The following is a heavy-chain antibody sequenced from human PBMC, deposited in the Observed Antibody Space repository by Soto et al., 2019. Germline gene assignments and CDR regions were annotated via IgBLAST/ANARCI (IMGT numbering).Heavy chain of an antibody. Sequence: PGGSLRLSCAASGFTFSSYAMSWVRQAPGKGLEWGSAISGSGGSTYYADSVKGRFTISRDKSKNTLYLQMNSLRAEDTAVYYCAKVIVYSGYDFDYWRQSTLVTFSS. D-gene: IGHD5-12*01. V-gene: IGHV3-23*01. J-gene: IGHJ4*02. CDR1: GFTFSSYA. CDR2: ISGSGGST. CDR3: AKVIVYSGYDFDY.